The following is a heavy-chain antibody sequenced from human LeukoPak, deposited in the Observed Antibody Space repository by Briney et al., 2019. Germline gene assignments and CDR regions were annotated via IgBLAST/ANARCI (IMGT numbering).Heavy chain of an antibody. Sequence: SETLSLTCTVSGGSISSYYWSWIPQPAGKGLEWIGRIYSSGSTDYNPSLKSRVTMSVDTSKNKFSLKLSSVTAADTAVYYCARLTRITMIVVVILAYFDYWGQGTLVTVSS. CDR2: IYSSGST. CDR1: GGSISSYY. CDR3: ARLTRITMIVVVILAYFDY. J-gene: IGHJ4*02. V-gene: IGHV4-4*07. D-gene: IGHD3-22*01.